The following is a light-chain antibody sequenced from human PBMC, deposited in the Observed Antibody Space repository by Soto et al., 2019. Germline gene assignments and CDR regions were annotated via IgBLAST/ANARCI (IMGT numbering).Light chain of an antibody. V-gene: IGKV3-11*01. CDR3: QQRRNWPPYT. CDR1: QSVSSY. CDR2: DAS. J-gene: IGKJ2*01. Sequence: EIVLTQSPATLSLSPGESATLSCRASQSVSSYLAWYQQKPGQAPRLLIYDASNRATGIPARFSGSGSGTDFTLTISSLEPEDFAVYYCQQRRNWPPYTFGQGTKLEIK.